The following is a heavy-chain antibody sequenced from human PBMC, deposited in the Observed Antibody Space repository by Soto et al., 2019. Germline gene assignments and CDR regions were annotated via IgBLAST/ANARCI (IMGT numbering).Heavy chain of an antibody. CDR3: ARVLPGIAAAYDAFDV. Sequence: SPTCPVSGGSLSSYFWSWIRQPPGKGLEWIGYIYYSGTTTYNSSLKSRVTISTDTSRSQLSLQLTSATPADTAVYYCARVLPGIAAAYDAFDVWGQGTMVTVSS. CDR1: GGSLSSYF. CDR2: IYYSGTT. J-gene: IGHJ3*01. D-gene: IGHD6-13*01. V-gene: IGHV4-59*01.